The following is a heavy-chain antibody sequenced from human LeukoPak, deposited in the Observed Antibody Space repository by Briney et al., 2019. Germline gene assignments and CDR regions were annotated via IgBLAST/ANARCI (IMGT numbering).Heavy chain of an antibody. CDR2: INTSGGST. CDR1: GYTFTSYY. V-gene: IGHV1-46*03. D-gene: IGHD3-16*01. J-gene: IGHJ5*02. Sequence: GASVKVSCKASGYTFTSYYMHWVRQAPGQGLEWMGIINTSGGSTSYEQKFQGRVTMTRDTSTSKVYMELSSLSPEDTAVYYCARGAYDYVWGSAWGQGTLVTVSS. CDR3: ARGAYDYVWGSA.